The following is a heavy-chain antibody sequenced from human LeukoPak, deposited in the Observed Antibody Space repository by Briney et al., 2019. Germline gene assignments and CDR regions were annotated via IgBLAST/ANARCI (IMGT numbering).Heavy chain of an antibody. CDR2: ISGSGMFT. D-gene: IGHD3-22*01. Sequence: PGGSLRPSCATSGFSFGSYAMSWVRQAPGKGLEWVSSISGSGMFTYYADSVKGRFTISRDNSKNTLYLQMSSLRAEDTATFYCAKYYYDSSGRGNDAFDVWGQGTMVTVSS. J-gene: IGHJ3*01. CDR1: GFSFGSYA. CDR3: AKYYYDSSGRGNDAFDV. V-gene: IGHV3-23*01.